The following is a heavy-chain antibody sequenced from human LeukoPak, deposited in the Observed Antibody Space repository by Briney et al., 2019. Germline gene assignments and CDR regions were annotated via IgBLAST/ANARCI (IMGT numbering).Heavy chain of an antibody. CDR2: IIPVLGIA. J-gene: IGHJ4*02. CDR1: GGTFSTYA. V-gene: IGHV1-69*04. Sequence: SVSLSCKASGGTFSTYAISWVRQAPGQGLEWMGGIIPVLGIANYAQKFQGRVTITADKSTSTAYMELSSLRSEDTAVYYCAKYNGAKRGNYYDSSGYPYYFHYWGQGTLVTVSS. D-gene: IGHD3-22*01. CDR3: AKYNGAKRGNYYDSSGYPYYFHY.